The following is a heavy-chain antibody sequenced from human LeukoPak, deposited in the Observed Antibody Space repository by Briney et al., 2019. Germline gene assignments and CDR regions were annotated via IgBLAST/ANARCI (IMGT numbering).Heavy chain of an antibody. Sequence: ASVKVSCKTSGYTSTSYYMHWVRQAPGQGLEWVGIINPSGDATTYPQKFQGRVTMTRDTSTSTVYMELSSLRSDDTAVYYCARHDLGGTSPFDYWGQGTLVTVSS. D-gene: IGHD4-23*01. CDR3: ARHDLGGTSPFDY. CDR2: INPSGDAT. J-gene: IGHJ4*02. V-gene: IGHV1-46*01. CDR1: GYTSTSYY.